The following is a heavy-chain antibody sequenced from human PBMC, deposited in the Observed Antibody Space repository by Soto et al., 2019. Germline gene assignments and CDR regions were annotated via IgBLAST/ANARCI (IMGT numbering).Heavy chain of an antibody. V-gene: IGHV4-4*02. D-gene: IGHD6-13*01. CDR2: IYESGCT. J-gene: IGHJ1*01. CDR1: GVSISIANR. Sequence: PAETLSLTCAVSGVSISIANRLRGVRHPPGKGREWIGEIYESGCTNYNPSLKSRVAISLDKSKNQSSLKLSSVTAADTAVYYRARGGSSSWRRLFHLWGQGTLVTVSS. CDR3: ARGGSSSWRRLFHL.